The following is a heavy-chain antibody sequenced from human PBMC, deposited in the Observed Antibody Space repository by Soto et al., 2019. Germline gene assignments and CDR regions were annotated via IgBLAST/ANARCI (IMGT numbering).Heavy chain of an antibody. D-gene: IGHD6-19*01. Sequence: SQTLSLTCAISGDSVSSNSAAWNWIRQSPSRGLEWLGKTYHRSKWYKGYAVSVKSRISINPDTARNQFSLQLNSVTPEDTAVYYCARGRYSSGWYSHYYYGMDVWGQGTTVTVSS. CDR3: ARGRYSSGWYSHYYYGMDV. J-gene: IGHJ6*02. CDR1: GDSVSSNSAA. V-gene: IGHV6-1*01. CDR2: TYHRSKWYK.